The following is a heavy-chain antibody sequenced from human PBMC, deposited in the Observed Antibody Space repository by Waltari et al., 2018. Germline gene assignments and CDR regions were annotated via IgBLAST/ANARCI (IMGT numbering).Heavy chain of an antibody. D-gene: IGHD4-17*01. V-gene: IGHV3-30*02. Sequence: QVQLVESGGGVVQPGGYLRLSCAASGFPFSRYGMPWVRQAPGKGLEWVAFIRYDGSNKYYADSVKGRFTISRDNSKNTLYLQMNSLRAEDTAVYYCARGYGDYEFFDYWGQGTLVTVSS. CDR1: GFPFSRYG. J-gene: IGHJ4*02. CDR3: ARGYGDYEFFDY. CDR2: IRYDGSNK.